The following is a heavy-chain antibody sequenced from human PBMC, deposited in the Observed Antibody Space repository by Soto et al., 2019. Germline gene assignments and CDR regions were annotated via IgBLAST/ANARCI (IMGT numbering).Heavy chain of an antibody. J-gene: IGHJ4*02. CDR2: IIPMLGMS. V-gene: IGHV1-69*02. D-gene: IGHD3-10*01. CDR3: ATNYGSGSAHFDN. Sequence: QVQLVQSGAEVKKPGSSVKVSCTASGDTFNFYTISWVRQAPGQGLEWMGRIIPMLGMSNYAQNFQGRVTMNADKSTSTAYMELSSLRSEDTALYYCATNYGSGSAHFDNWGQGTLVTVSS. CDR1: GDTFNFYT.